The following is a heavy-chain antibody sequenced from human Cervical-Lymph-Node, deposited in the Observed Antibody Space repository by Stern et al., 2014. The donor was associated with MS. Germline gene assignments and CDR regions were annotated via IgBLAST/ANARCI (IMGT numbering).Heavy chain of an antibody. CDR2: MNPNSGNT. V-gene: IGHV1-8*01. J-gene: IGHJ4*02. D-gene: IGHD6-19*01. CDR3: ARDVSVAGTRGDY. CDR1: GYTFTSYD. Sequence: VQLVESGAEVKKPGASVKVSCKASGYTFTSYDINWVRQATGQGLEWMGWMNPNSGNTGYAQKVQGRVTMTRNTSISTAYMELSSLRSEDTAVYYCARDVSVAGTRGDYWGQGTLVTVSS.